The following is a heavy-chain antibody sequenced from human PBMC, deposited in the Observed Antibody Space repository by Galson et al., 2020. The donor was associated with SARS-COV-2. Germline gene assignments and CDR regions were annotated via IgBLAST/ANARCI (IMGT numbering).Heavy chain of an antibody. J-gene: IGHJ3*01. CDR2: VYYSGTT. CDR3: ARHMSGVTVTSAFHL. V-gene: IGHV4-39*01. Sequence: SETLSLTCTVSGGSITSSPSYWGWLRQPPGKGLEWVASVYYSGTTYYNPSLKSRLTISVDTSKNQFSLTLSSVTAADTALYYCARHMSGVTVTSAFHLWGQGTLVSVSS. D-gene: IGHD3-10*01. CDR1: GGSITSSPSY.